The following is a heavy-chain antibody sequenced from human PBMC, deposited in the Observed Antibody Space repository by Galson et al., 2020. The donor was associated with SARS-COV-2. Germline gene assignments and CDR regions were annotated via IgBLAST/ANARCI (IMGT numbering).Heavy chain of an antibody. D-gene: IGHD2-15*01. CDR2: ISGSGGST. Sequence: GGSLRLSCAASGFPFSTYAMSWVRQGPVKGLEWVSSISGSGGSTFYSDSVKGRFTISRDNSKNTLYLQMNSLRAEDTAVYYCAKRPGGILSWGQGTLVTVSS. J-gene: IGHJ5*02. CDR3: AKRPGGILS. V-gene: IGHV3-23*01. CDR1: GFPFSTYA.